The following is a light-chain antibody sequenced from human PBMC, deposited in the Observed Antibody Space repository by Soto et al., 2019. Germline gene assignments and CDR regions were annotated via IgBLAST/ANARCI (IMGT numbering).Light chain of an antibody. J-gene: IGKJ1*01. Sequence: IVLTQSPGTLSLYPGERATLSCRASQSVSSSYLAWYQQKPGQAPRLLIYGASSRATGIPDRFSGSGSGTDFTLTISRLEPEDFAVYYCQQYGSSPTWTFGQGTKVDNK. CDR2: GAS. CDR3: QQYGSSPTWT. CDR1: QSVSSSY. V-gene: IGKV3-20*01.